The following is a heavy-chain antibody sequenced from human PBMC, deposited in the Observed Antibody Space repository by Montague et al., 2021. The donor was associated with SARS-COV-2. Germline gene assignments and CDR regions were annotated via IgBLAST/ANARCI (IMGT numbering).Heavy chain of an antibody. CDR1: GFSLSTSGMC. V-gene: IGHV2-70*01. D-gene: IGHD3-9*01. CDR2: XGWDDDK. J-gene: IGHJ6*02. Sequence: PALVKPTQTLTLTCTFSGFSLSTSGMCVSWIRQPPGKALEWLALXGWDDDKYYSTSLKTRLTISKDTSKNQVVLTMTNMDPVDTATYYCARMVTIFSLGGYYYYYGMDVWGQGTTVTVSS. CDR3: ARMVTIFSLGGYYYYYGMDV.